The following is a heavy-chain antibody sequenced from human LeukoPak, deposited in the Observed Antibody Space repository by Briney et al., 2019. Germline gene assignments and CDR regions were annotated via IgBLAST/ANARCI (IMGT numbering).Heavy chain of an antibody. V-gene: IGHV3-66*01. CDR1: GFTVTSNH. CDR3: ARDQVRDSYDSSTYSSVLDI. Sequence: QPGGSLRLSCAASGFTVTSNHMNWVRQAPGKGLEWVSIIYTGGTTHYADSLKGRITISRDDSRNTLYLQMNSLRAEDTAVYYCARDQVRDSYDSSTYSSVLDIWGQGTVVTVSS. D-gene: IGHD3-22*01. J-gene: IGHJ3*02. CDR2: IYTGGTT.